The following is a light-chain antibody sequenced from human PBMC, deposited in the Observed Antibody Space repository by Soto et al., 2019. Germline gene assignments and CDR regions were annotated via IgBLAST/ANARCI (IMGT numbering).Light chain of an antibody. V-gene: IGLV8-61*01. CDR2: TTN. CDR1: SGSVSPSYY. CDR3: VLYMGSGIWV. Sequence: QTVVTQEPSFSVSPGGTVTLTCGLSSGSVSPSYYPGWFQQTPGQAPRALIYTTNTRSSGVPDRFSGSILGNKAALTITGAQADDVSDYYCVLYMGSGIWVFGGGTKLTVL. J-gene: IGLJ3*02.